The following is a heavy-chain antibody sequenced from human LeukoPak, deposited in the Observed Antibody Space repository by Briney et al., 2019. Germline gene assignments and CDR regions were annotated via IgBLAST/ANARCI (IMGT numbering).Heavy chain of an antibody. V-gene: IGHV3-74*01. Sequence: SGGSLRLSCAASGFTFSSYWMHWVRQAPGKGLVWVSRINSDGSSTSYADSVKGRFTISRDNAKNTLYLQMNSLRAEDTAVYYCARDPQGLAAAGYGGWFDPWGQGTLVTVSS. CDR2: INSDGSST. CDR3: ARDPQGLAAAGYGGWFDP. D-gene: IGHD6-13*01. CDR1: GFTFSSYW. J-gene: IGHJ5*02.